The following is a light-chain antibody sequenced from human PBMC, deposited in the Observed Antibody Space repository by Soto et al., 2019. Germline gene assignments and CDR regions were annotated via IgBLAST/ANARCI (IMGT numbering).Light chain of an antibody. CDR3: KSYVRLLSGSEV. CDR1: SSNIGAGYA. V-gene: IGLV1-40*01. J-gene: IGLJ2*01. Sequence: QSVLTQPPSVSGAPGQRVTISCTGTSSNIGAGYAVHWYQQLPGTAPKLLIYGNTNRPSGVPDRFSGSKSGTSASLAITGLQAEDEADYYGKSYVRLLSGSEVFGGGTKLTVL. CDR2: GNT.